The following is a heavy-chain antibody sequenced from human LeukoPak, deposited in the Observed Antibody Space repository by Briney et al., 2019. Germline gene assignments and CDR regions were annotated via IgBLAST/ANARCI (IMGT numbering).Heavy chain of an antibody. CDR1: GYTFTSYA. CDR2: INAGNGNT. V-gene: IGHV1-3*01. D-gene: IGHD6-13*01. CDR3: ARVGAAAAPSSFDS. J-gene: IGHJ4*02. Sequence: ASVKVSCKASGYTFTSYAMHWVRQAPGQRLEWMGWINAGNGNTKYSQKFQGRVTITRDTSASTAYMELSSLRSEDTTVYYCARVGAAAAPSSFDSGGQGTLVPVSS.